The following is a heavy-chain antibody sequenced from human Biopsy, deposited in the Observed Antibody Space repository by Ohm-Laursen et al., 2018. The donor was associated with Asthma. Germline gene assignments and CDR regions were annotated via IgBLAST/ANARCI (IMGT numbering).Heavy chain of an antibody. CDR3: AKRRGYSGHDNDY. D-gene: IGHD5-12*01. Sequence: SLRLFCSATGFIFRGSNMFWVRQAPGKGLEWVAVISYDGNHKFYEDSVKGRFTISRDNSKNTLYLQMNSLRTEDTAVYYCAKRRGYSGHDNDYWGQGTLVIVSS. CDR2: ISYDGNHK. J-gene: IGHJ4*02. CDR1: GFIFRGSN. V-gene: IGHV3-30*18.